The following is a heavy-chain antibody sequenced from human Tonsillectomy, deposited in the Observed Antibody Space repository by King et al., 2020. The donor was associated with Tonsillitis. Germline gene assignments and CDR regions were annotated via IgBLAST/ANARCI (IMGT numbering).Heavy chain of an antibody. Sequence: VQLVESGGGLVQPGGSLKLSCTASGFNFGTYAWNWVRQAPGKGLEWVSSISTTENTYYADSVKGRFTISRDNSRNTLYLQMNSLRADDTALYYCAKELRDFGGYFQHWGQGTLATVSS. CDR3: AKELRDFGGYFQH. J-gene: IGHJ1*01. D-gene: IGHD3-3*01. CDR2: ISTTENT. CDR1: GFNFGTYA. V-gene: IGHV3-23*04.